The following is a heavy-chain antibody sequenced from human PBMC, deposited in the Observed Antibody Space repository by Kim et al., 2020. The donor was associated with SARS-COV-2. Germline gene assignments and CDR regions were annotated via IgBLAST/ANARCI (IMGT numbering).Heavy chain of an antibody. V-gene: IGHV3-13*01. CDR2: T. CDR3: ARSGLVPGMDV. D-gene: IGHD2-2*01. Sequence: TYYPGSVKGRFTISRENAKNSLYLQMNSLRAGDTAVYYCARSGLVPGMDVWGQGTTVTVSS. J-gene: IGHJ6*02.